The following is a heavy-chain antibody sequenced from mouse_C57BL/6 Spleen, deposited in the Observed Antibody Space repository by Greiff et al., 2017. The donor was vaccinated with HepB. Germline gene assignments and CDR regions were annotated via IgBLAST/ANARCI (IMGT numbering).Heavy chain of an antibody. J-gene: IGHJ2*01. CDR1: GFTFTDYY. V-gene: IGHV7-3*01. CDR3: ARYEGDFDY. Sequence: VQLKESGGGLVQPGGSLSLSCAASGFTFTDYYMSWVRQPPGKALEWLGFIRNKANGYTTEYSASVKGRFTISRDNSQSILYLQMNALRAEDSATYYCARYEGDFDYWGQGTTLTVSS. CDR2: IRNKANGYTT.